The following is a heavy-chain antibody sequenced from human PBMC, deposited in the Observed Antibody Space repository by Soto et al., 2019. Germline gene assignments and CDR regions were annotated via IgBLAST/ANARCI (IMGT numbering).Heavy chain of an antibody. V-gene: IGHV3-33*01. D-gene: IGHD3-10*01. J-gene: IGHJ6*03. CDR2: IWYDGSNK. CDR3: ARPYGSGAYYYMDV. CDR1: GFTFSSYG. Sequence: GGSLRLSCAASGFTFSSYGMHWVRQAPGKGLEWVAVIWYDGSNKYYADSVKGRFTISRDNSKNTLYLQMNSLRAEDTAVYYCARPYGSGAYYYMDVWGKGTTVTVSS.